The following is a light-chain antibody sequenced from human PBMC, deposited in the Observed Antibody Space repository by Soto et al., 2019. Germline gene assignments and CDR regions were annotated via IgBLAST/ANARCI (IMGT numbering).Light chain of an antibody. CDR2: LNSDGSH. J-gene: IGLJ3*02. CDR1: RGHSSYA. V-gene: IGLV4-69*01. Sequence: QLVLTQSPSASASLGASVKLTCTLSRGHSSYAIAWHQQQPEKGPRYLMTLNSDGSHTKGDGIPDRFSGSSSGAERYLTISSLQSEDEADYYCQTWGTGIQWVFGGGTKLTVL. CDR3: QTWGTGIQWV.